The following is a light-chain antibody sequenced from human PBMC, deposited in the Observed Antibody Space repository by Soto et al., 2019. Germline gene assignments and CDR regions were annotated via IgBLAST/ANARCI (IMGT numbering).Light chain of an antibody. CDR2: GAS. Sequence: EIVLTQSPGTLSLSPGERATLSCRASQSVTNNYLAWFQQKPGQAPRLLMYGASSRATGIPDRFSGSGSGTDFTLTISRLEPEDFAVYYCQYYDKLAKAITFGQGTRLEIK. J-gene: IGKJ5*01. V-gene: IGKV3-20*01. CDR1: QSVTNNY. CDR3: QYYDKLAKAIT.